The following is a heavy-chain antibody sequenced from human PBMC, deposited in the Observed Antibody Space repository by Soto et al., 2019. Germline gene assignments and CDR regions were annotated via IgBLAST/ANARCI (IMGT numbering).Heavy chain of an antibody. V-gene: IGHV1-3*01. CDR1: GYTFTRYT. J-gene: IGHJ5*02. D-gene: IGHD6-13*01. CDR3: ARGIAKGQLVP. CDR2: INPDNGNT. Sequence: SVKVSCKASGYTFTRYTMNWVRQAPGQRLEWMGWINPDNGNTKSSQKFQDRVIITRDTSASTAYMDLSSLRSEDTAVYYCARGIAKGQLVPWGQGTLGTGSS.